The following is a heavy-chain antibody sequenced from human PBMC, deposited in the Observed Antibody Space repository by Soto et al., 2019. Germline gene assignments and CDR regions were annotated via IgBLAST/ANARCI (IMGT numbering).Heavy chain of an antibody. CDR3: AKISTGQQLAPFDY. CDR2: IWYDGSNK. V-gene: IGHV3-33*06. J-gene: IGHJ4*02. CDR1: GFTFSSYG. Sequence: GGSLRLSCAASGFTFSSYGMHWVRQAPGKGLEWVAVIWYDGSNKYYADSVKGRFTISRDNSKNTLYLQMNSLRAEDTAVYYCAKISTGQQLAPFDYWGQGTLVTSPQ. D-gene: IGHD6-13*01.